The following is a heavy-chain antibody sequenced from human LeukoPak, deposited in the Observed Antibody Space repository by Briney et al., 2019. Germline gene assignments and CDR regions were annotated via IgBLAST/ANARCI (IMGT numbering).Heavy chain of an antibody. Sequence: GGSLRLSCAASGFTFSSFAMGWVRQAPGKGLEWVSAISGSDGSTYYTDSVKGRFTISRDNSKNTLYLQMSSLRAVDTAVYYCAKDWDLDHWGQGTLVTVSS. CDR1: GFTFSSFA. J-gene: IGHJ4*02. D-gene: IGHD1-26*01. CDR2: ISGSDGST. V-gene: IGHV3-23*01. CDR3: AKDWDLDH.